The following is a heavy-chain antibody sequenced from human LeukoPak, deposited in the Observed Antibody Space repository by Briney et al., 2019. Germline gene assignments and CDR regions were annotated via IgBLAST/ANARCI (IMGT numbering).Heavy chain of an antibody. V-gene: IGHV3-23*01. Sequence: GGSLRLSCTASGFTFGDYAMSWFRQAPGKGLEWVSGISGSGGSADYADSVKGRFTISRDNSKKTLYLLMNSLRAEDTALYYCAKDLWGFVEVAAILDYWGQGTLVTVSS. CDR2: ISGSGGSA. CDR3: AKDLWGFVEVAAILDY. CDR1: GFTFGDYA. J-gene: IGHJ4*02. D-gene: IGHD2-15*01.